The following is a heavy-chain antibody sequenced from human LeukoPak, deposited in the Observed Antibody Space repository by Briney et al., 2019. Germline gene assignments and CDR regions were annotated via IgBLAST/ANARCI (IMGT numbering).Heavy chain of an antibody. CDR3: ARGGCSTSCYDY. J-gene: IGHJ4*02. CDR2: VSGNSGST. Sequence: GGSLRLSCAASGFTFGIYAMSWVRQAPGKGLEWVSGVSGNSGSTYYADSVKGRFTISRDNSKNTLYLQMNSLRAEDTAVYYCARGGCSTSCYDYWGQGTLVTVSS. V-gene: IGHV3-23*01. CDR1: GFTFGIYA. D-gene: IGHD2-2*01.